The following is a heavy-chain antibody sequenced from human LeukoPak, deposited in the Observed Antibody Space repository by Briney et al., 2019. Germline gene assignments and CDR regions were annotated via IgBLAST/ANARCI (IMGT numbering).Heavy chain of an antibody. D-gene: IGHD3-9*01. CDR1: GFTFSSYW. V-gene: IGHV3-74*01. CDR2: INGDGNNI. CDR3: ARDLMDYDVSTGLHHYYMDV. J-gene: IGHJ6*02. Sequence: PGGSLRLSCVASGFTFSSYWMHWVRQDPRKGLVWVSRINGDGNNINYADSMRGRFTISRDNAKNTLYLQMNTLRVEDTAVYHCARDLMDYDVSTGLHHYYMDVWGQGTTVTVSS.